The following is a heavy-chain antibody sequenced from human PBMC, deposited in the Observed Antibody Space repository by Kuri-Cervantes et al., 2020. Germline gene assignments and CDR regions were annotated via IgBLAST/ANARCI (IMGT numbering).Heavy chain of an antibody. CDR1: GFTFSSYT. CDR2: ISSSGSYI. Sequence: GESLKISCTASGFTFSSYTMNWVRQAPGKGLEWVSSISSSGSYIFYADSVKGRFTISRDNSKNTLYLQMNSLRAEDTAVYYCAKDRENFPPRAWFDPWGQGTLVTVSS. D-gene: IGHD2/OR15-2a*01. V-gene: IGHV3-21*04. CDR3: AKDRENFPPRAWFDP. J-gene: IGHJ5*02.